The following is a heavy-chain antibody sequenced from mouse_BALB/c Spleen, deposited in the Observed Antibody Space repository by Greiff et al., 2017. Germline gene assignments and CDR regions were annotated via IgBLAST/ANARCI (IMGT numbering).Heavy chain of an antibody. Sequence: VQLQQSGAELVKPGASVKLSCKASGYTFTSYWMHWVKQRPGQGLEWIGEINPSNGRTNYNEKFKNKPTLTVDKSSSTAYMQLSSLTSEDSAVYYCARGGYGDFDYWGQGTTLTVSS. CDR3: ARGGYGDFDY. V-gene: IGHV1S81*02. CDR2: INPSNGRT. J-gene: IGHJ2*01. CDR1: GYTFTSYW. D-gene: IGHD1-1*02.